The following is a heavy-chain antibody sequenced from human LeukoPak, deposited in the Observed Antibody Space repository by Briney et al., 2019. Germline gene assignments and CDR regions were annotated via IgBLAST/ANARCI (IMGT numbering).Heavy chain of an antibody. V-gene: IGHV3-30*18. CDR3: AKHFEAVAGPGDFQH. D-gene: IGHD6-19*01. CDR1: GFTFSSYG. J-gene: IGHJ1*01. CDR2: ISYDGSNK. Sequence: GGSLRLSCAASGFTFSSYGMHWVRQAPGKGLEWVAVISYDGSNKYYADSVKGRFTISRDNSKNTLYLQMNSLRAEDTAVYYCAKHFEAVAGPGDFQHWGQGTLVTVSS.